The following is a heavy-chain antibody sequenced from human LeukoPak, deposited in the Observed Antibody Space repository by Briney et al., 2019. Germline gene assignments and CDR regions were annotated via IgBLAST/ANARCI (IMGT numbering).Heavy chain of an antibody. J-gene: IGHJ4*02. CDR1: GFSVSNNY. D-gene: IGHD5-12*01. V-gene: IGHV3-53*01. CDR2: IYSDGTT. Sequence: GRSLRLSCAASGFSVSNNYMSWVRQAPGKGLEWVSVIYSDGTTYYADSVKGRFTVSRDNSKNTMYLQMNSLRADDTAVYHCAQARSSRGYGPLGIFWGQGTLVIVSS. CDR3: AQARSSRGYGPLGIF.